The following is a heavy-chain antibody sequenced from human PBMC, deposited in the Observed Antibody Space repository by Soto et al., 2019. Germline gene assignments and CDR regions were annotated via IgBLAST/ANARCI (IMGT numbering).Heavy chain of an antibody. J-gene: IGHJ4*02. CDR2: IHWNDDN. CDR3: THRLVGSGQGY. V-gene: IGHV2-5*01. D-gene: IGHD2-15*01. CDR1: GFSLTTGRVG. Sequence: QITLEETGPPLVKPTQTLTLTCTFSGFSLTTGRVGVGWIRQPPGKALEWLAVIHWNDDNHYSPSLKSRLTLTKDTSINQVVLTLTNMDPVDTATYYCTHRLVGSGQGYWGQGTLVTVSS.